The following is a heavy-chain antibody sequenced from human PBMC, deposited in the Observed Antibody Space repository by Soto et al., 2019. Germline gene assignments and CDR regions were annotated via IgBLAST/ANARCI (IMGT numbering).Heavy chain of an antibody. J-gene: IGHJ4*02. Sequence: EVQLVESGGGLVQPGGSLRLSCAASGFTFSSYWMHWVRQAPGKGLVWVSRTNEDGSTINYADSVKGRFTISRDNAKNTLNLKMKSRRAGDTAVYYFTRDIGGRGGYWGPGTLVTVSS. CDR3: TRDIGGRGGY. D-gene: IGHD3-16*01. CDR2: TNEDGSTI. V-gene: IGHV3-74*01. CDR1: GFTFSSYW.